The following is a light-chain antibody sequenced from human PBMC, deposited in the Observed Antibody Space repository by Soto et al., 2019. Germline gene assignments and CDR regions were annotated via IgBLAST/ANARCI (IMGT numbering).Light chain of an antibody. CDR2: GAS. CDR3: HQYNDWHSIT. Sequence: EIVMTQSPSTLAVSPGERATLSCRASQSVSSKLAWYQQKPGQAPRLLIFGASVRATGIPARFSGSGSGTEFVLTIDSLQYEDFAVYYCHQYNDWHSITFGQGTRLEIK. CDR1: QSVSSK. J-gene: IGKJ5*01. V-gene: IGKV3-15*01.